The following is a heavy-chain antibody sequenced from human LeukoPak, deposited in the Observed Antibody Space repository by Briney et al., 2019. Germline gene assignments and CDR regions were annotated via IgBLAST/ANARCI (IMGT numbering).Heavy chain of an antibody. Sequence: ASVKVSCKASGYTFTSYGISWVRQAPGQGLEWMGWISAYNGNTNYAQKLQGRVTMTTDTSTSTAYMELRSLRSDDTAVYYCARDRITMIVVAPVGFDPWGQGTLVTVSP. V-gene: IGHV1-18*01. CDR3: ARDRITMIVVAPVGFDP. CDR1: GYTFTSYG. CDR2: ISAYNGNT. J-gene: IGHJ5*02. D-gene: IGHD3-22*01.